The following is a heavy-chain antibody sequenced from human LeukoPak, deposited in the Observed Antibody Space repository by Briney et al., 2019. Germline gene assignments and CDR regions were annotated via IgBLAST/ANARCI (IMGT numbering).Heavy chain of an antibody. J-gene: IGHJ4*02. Sequence: ASVKVSCNASGGTFRSYAISWVRQAPGQGLEWMGRIIPIFGTANYAQKFQGRVTITTDESTSTAYMELSSLRSEDTAVYYCARGSRVPDYWGQGTLVTVSS. CDR2: IIPIFGTA. D-gene: IGHD1-26*01. CDR3: ARGSRVPDY. CDR1: GGTFRSYA. V-gene: IGHV1-69*05.